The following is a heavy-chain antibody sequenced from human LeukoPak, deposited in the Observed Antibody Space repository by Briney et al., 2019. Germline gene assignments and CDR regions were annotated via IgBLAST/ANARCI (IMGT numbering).Heavy chain of an antibody. CDR2: INQGGSEK. V-gene: IGHV3-7*03. J-gene: IGHJ4*02. CDR1: GLTFSSYG. CDR3: VREGHDNGWSFDY. D-gene: IGHD6-19*01. Sequence: GGSLRLSCAASGLTFSSYGMSWVRQAPGKGLEWVANINQGGSEKYYVDSVEGRFTISRDNPNNSLYLQMTSLRAEDTAVYYCVREGHDNGWSFDYWGQGALVSVSS.